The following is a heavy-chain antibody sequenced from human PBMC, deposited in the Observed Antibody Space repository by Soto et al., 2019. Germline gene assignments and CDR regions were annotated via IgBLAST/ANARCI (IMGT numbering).Heavy chain of an antibody. Sequence: QVQLVQSGAEVKKPGASVKVSFKASGYTFTSYDINWVRQATGQGLEWMGWMNPNSGNTGYAQKFPGRVTITRNTSINTAYRELSILISDDTAVYYFARGGIVATIYFRARDAFDIWGQGTMVTVSS. CDR3: ARGGIVATIYFRARDAFDI. CDR1: GYTFTSYD. J-gene: IGHJ3*02. CDR2: MNPNSGNT. V-gene: IGHV1-8*01. D-gene: IGHD5-12*01.